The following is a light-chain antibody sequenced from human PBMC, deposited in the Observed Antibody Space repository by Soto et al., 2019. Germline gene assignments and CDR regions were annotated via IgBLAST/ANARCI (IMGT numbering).Light chain of an antibody. Sequence: EIVLTQSPATLSLSPGERATLSYRASQSVGSSLAWYQQRPGQAPRLLIYDAFIRATGIPARFSGSESGTDFTLTISRLEPEDFAVYYCQQYGSSPWTFGQGTKVDIK. CDR3: QQYGSSPWT. V-gene: IGKV3-20*01. CDR1: QSVGSS. CDR2: DAF. J-gene: IGKJ1*01.